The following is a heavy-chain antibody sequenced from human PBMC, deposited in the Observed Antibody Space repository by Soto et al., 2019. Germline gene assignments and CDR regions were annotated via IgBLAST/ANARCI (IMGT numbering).Heavy chain of an antibody. Sequence: GGSLRLSCAASGFTVSSNYMSWVRQAPGKGLEWVSVIYSGVSTYYADSVKGRFTISRDNSKNTLYLQMNSLRAEDTAVYYCARAWVSSWSFDYWGQGTMVTVSS. CDR3: ARAWVSSWSFDY. CDR2: IYSGVST. J-gene: IGHJ4*02. D-gene: IGHD6-13*01. V-gene: IGHV3-53*01. CDR1: GFTVSSNY.